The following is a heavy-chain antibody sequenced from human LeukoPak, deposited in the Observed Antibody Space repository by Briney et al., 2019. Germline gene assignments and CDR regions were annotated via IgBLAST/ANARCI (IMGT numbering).Heavy chain of an antibody. CDR3: ARESGSYSADY. CDR2: ITSGSSYI. Sequence: GGSLRLSCAASGFTFSSYNMNWVRQAPGKGLEWVSSITSGSSYIYYADSVKGRFTISRDNAKNSLYLQMNSLRAEDTAVYYCARESGSYSADYWGQGTLVTVSS. V-gene: IGHV3-21*01. D-gene: IGHD1-26*01. J-gene: IGHJ4*02. CDR1: GFTFSSYN.